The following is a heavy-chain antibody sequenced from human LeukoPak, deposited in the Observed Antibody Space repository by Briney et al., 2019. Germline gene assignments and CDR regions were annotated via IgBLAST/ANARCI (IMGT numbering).Heavy chain of an antibody. CDR2: IYPGDSDT. CDR1: GYSFTSYW. V-gene: IGHV5-51*01. J-gene: IGHJ3*02. D-gene: IGHD3-22*01. CDR3: ARQYYYDSSGNPGAFDI. Sequence: GESLKISCEGSGYSFTSYWIGWVRQMPGKGLEWMGIIYPGDSDTRYSPSLQGQVTISADKSISTAYLQWSSLKASDTAMYYCARQYYYDSSGNPGAFDIWGQGTMVTVSS.